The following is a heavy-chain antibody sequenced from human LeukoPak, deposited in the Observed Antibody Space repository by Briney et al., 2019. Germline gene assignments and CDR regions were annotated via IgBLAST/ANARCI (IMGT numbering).Heavy chain of an antibody. J-gene: IGHJ5*02. CDR1: GFTFSSYA. CDR2: ISYDGSNK. V-gene: IGHV3-30*01. CDR3: ARDAGYCSSTSCPFSGWFDP. D-gene: IGHD2-2*01. Sequence: GGSLRLSCAPSGFTFSSYAMHWVRQAPGKGLEWVAVISYDGSNKYYADSVKGRFTISRDNSKNTLYLQMNSLRAEDTAVYYCARDAGYCSSTSCPFSGWFDPWGQGTLVTVSS.